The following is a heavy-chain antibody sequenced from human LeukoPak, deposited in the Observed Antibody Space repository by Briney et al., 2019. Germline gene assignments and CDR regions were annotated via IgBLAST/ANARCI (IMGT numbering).Heavy chain of an antibody. CDR2: ISYDGSNK. J-gene: IGHJ4*02. CDR1: GFTFSSYA. Sequence: GRSLRLSCAASGFTFSSYAMHWVRQAPGRGLEWVAVISYDGSNKYYADSVKGRFTISRDNSKNTLYLQMNSLRAEDTAVYYCAREFPVNTAMDGYFDYWGQGTLVTVSS. V-gene: IGHV3-30*04. CDR3: AREFPVNTAMDGYFDY. D-gene: IGHD5-18*01.